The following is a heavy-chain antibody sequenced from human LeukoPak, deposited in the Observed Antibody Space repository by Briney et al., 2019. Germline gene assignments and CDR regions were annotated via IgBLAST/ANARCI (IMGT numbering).Heavy chain of an antibody. CDR3: ARGHCYDSSGYYHY. CDR1: VCSISSYD. J-gene: IGHJ4*02. CDR2: IYYSGST. D-gene: IGHD3-22*01. Sequence: SSETLSLTCIVSVCSISSYDWSCIRQPPGKGLEWIGYIYYSGSTNYNSSLKSRVTISLDTSKNQFSLKLSSVTAADTAVYYCARGHCYDSSGYYHYWGQGTLVTVSS. V-gene: IGHV4-59*08.